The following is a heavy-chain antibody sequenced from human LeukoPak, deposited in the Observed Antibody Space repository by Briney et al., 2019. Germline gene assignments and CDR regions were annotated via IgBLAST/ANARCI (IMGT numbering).Heavy chain of an antibody. Sequence: TGRSLRLSCAASGFTFDDHAMHWVRQAPGKGLEWVSGISWNSGSIGYADSVKGRFTISRDNAKNSLYLQMNSLRAEDTALYYCAKVEGTYYYDSSGSRGAFDIWGQGTMVTVSS. CDR1: GFTFDDHA. V-gene: IGHV3-9*01. CDR3: AKVEGTYYYDSSGSRGAFDI. D-gene: IGHD3-22*01. CDR2: ISWNSGSI. J-gene: IGHJ3*02.